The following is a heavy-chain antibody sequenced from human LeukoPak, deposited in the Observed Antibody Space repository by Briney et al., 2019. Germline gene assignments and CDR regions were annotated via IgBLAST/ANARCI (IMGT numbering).Heavy chain of an antibody. D-gene: IGHD4-17*01. CDR1: GFTFSSYG. V-gene: IGHV3-23*01. CDR2: ISDTGADT. Sequence: PGGSLRLSCEASGFTFSSYGMTWVRQAPGKGLEWVSVISDTGADTFYADSVKGRFTISRDNSRNTLYLQMNSLRAGDTAVYYCAKPFTVSPSRYFHVWGRGTLVTVSS. CDR3: AKPFTVSPSRYFHV. J-gene: IGHJ2*01.